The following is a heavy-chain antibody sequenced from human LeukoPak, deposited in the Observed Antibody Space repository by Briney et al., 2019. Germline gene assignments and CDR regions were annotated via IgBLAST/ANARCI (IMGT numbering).Heavy chain of an antibody. V-gene: IGHV3-53*01. J-gene: IGHJ6*02. CDR3: AKAPRPYCSGGSCYSYYYYGMDV. CDR1: GFTVSSNY. CDR2: IYSGGST. D-gene: IGHD2-15*01. Sequence: GGSLRLSCAASGFTVSSNYMSWVRQAPGKGLEWVSVIYSGGSTYYADSVKGRFTISRDNSKNTLYLQMNSLRAEDTAVYYCAKAPRPYCSGGSCYSYYYYGMDVWGQGTTVTVSS.